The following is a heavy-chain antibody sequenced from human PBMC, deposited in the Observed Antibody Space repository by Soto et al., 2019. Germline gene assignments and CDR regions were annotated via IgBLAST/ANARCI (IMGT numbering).Heavy chain of an antibody. CDR1: GGFISNNNYY. Sequence: QLQLQESGPGLLKPSETLSLSCSVSGGFISNNNYYWGWIRQSPGRGLEWIAGVYYTGSTYYNPSRRSPVHISVDTAKNQFSLMLTSVSGADTAVYYCASRRYGFGRKGLRDYWGKGTLVTVSS. CDR3: ASRRYGFGRKGLRDY. D-gene: IGHD3-10*01. CDR2: VYYTGST. V-gene: IGHV4-39*01. J-gene: IGHJ4*02.